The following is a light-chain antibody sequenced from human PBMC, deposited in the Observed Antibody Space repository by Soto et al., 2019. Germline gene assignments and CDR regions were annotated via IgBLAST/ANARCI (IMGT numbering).Light chain of an antibody. CDR2: EVS. Sequence: QSVLTQPASVSGSPGQSITISCTETSSDVGGYNYVSWYQQHPGKAPKLMIYEVSNRPSGVSNRFSGSKSGNTASLTISGLQAEDEADYYCSSYTSSSTPGVVFGGGTKLTVL. J-gene: IGLJ2*01. CDR3: SSYTSSSTPGVV. V-gene: IGLV2-14*01. CDR1: SSDVGGYNY.